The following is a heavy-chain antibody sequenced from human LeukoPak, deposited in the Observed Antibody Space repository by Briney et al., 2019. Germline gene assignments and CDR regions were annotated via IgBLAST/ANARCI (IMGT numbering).Heavy chain of an antibody. Sequence: SGGSLRLSCAASGFTFSSYGMPWVRQAPGKGLEWVAVISYDGSNKYYADSVKGRFTISRDNSKNTLYLQMNSLRAEDTAVYYCAKGGNGPLVYWGQGTLVTVSS. CDR3: AKGGNGPLVY. CDR1: GFTFSSYG. V-gene: IGHV3-30*18. J-gene: IGHJ4*02. D-gene: IGHD4-23*01. CDR2: ISYDGSNK.